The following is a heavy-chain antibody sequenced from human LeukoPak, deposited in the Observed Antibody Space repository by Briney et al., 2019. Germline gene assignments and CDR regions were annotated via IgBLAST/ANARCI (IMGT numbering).Heavy chain of an antibody. Sequence: TSETLSLTCTVSGGSISSSSYYWGWIRQPPGKGLEWIGYIYYSGSTYYNPSLKSRVTISVDTSKNQFSLKLSSVTAADTAVYYCARGRGYSIVPFDPWGQGTLVTVSS. J-gene: IGHJ5*02. CDR1: GGSISSSSYY. CDR2: IYYSGST. D-gene: IGHD4-4*01. V-gene: IGHV4-31*03. CDR3: ARGRGYSIVPFDP.